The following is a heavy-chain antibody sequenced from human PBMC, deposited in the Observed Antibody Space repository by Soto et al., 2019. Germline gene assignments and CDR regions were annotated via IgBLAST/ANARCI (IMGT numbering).Heavy chain of an antibody. CDR3: GHLKTDTEVTPAPPLFDS. V-gene: IGHV4-38-2*01. CDR1: GFSISSDSY. CDR2: LSHSGRT. J-gene: IGHJ4*02. D-gene: IGHD2-2*01. Sequence: SETLSLTCAGSGFSISSDSYWGWLRQSPGKGLEWIGTLSHSGRTFYNPSLKSRVTISADTTKNQFSLSLTSVTAADTAVYYCGHLKTDTEVTPAPPLFDSWGQGTLVTVS.